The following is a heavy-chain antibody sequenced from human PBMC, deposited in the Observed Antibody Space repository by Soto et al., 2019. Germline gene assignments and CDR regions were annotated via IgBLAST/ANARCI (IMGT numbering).Heavy chain of an antibody. D-gene: IGHD3-22*01. V-gene: IGHV4-4*02. Sequence: SETLSLTCAVSGGSISSSNWWSWVRQPPGKGLEWIGEIYHSGSTNYNPSLKSRVTISVDTSKNQFSLKLSSVTAADTAVYYCARHKDSSAYYYIFDYWGQGTLVTVSS. J-gene: IGHJ4*02. CDR1: GGSISSSNW. CDR3: ARHKDSSAYYYIFDY. CDR2: IYHSGST.